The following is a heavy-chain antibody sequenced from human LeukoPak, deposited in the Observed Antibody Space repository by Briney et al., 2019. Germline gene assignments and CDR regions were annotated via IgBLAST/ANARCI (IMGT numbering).Heavy chain of an antibody. D-gene: IGHD4-11*01. V-gene: IGHV3-23*01. J-gene: IGHJ2*01. CDR1: GFTFNSYA. Sequence: PGGSLRLSCAASGFTFNSYAMSWVRQAPGKGLEWVSGISGSSGSTYYADSVKGRFTISRDNSKNTLYLQMNSLRAEDTAVYYWAKAPDYGTYEYFDLGGRAPLVTVSS. CDR2: ISGSSGST. CDR3: AKAPDYGTYEYFDL.